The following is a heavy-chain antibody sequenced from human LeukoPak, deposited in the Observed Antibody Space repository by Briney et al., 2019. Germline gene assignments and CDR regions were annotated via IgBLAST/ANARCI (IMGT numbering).Heavy chain of an antibody. J-gene: IGHJ5*02. V-gene: IGHV1-2*02. CDR1: GYTFTGYY. CDR2: INPNSGGT. CDR3: AREGAQLELLSNWFDP. Sequence: ASVKVSCKAPGYTFTGYYMHWVRQDPGQGLEWMGWINPNSGGTNYAQNFQGRVTMTRDTSISTAYMELSRLRSDDTAVYYCAREGAQLELLSNWFDPWGQGTLVTVSS. D-gene: IGHD1-7*01.